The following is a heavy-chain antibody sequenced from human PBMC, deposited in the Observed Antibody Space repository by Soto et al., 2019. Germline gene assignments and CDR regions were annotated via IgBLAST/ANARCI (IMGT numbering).Heavy chain of an antibody. J-gene: IGHJ2*01. D-gene: IGHD3-9*01. CDR3: AREIHDILTGPPWVWYFDL. Sequence: QVQLQQWGAGPLRPLETLSLTCGVSGGSFSGYYWAWIRQSPGKGLEWIGEINDRGSINYNPSLKSRVSISVDTANNHYSLNLRSVTAADTAVYYCAREIHDILTGPPWVWYFDLWGRGTLVTVSS. V-gene: IGHV4-34*01. CDR1: GGSFSGYY. CDR2: INDRGSI.